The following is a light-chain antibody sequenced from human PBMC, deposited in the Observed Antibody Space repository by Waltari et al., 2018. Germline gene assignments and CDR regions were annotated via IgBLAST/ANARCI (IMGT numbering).Light chain of an antibody. CDR2: QGT. V-gene: IGLV2-23*01. CDR1: NNEVGTYDL. Sequence: QSALTQPASMSASPGQSITISCTATNNEVGTYDLVSWYQQHPGRAPKLLIFQGTKRPSEVSGRFSGSKSADTASLTISGLQPEDEADYYCCSYAGTWLFGGGTKVTVL. J-gene: IGLJ3*02. CDR3: CSYAGTWL.